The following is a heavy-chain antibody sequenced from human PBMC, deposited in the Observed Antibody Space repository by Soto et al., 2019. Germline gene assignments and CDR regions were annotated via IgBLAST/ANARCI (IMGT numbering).Heavy chain of an antibody. J-gene: IGHJ4*02. D-gene: IGHD6-19*01. Sequence: GGSLRLSCAASGFTFSTYAMNWVRQAPGKGLEWVSVISGGGGSTYYADSVKGRFTIFRDNSKNTLYLQMNSLRADDTAVYYCAFSGVAGQGFWGQGTLVTVSS. CDR2: ISGGGGST. CDR3: AFSGVAGQGF. CDR1: GFTFSTYA. V-gene: IGHV3-23*01.